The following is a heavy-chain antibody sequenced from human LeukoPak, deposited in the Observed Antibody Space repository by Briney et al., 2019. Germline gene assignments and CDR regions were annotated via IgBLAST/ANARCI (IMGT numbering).Heavy chain of an antibody. CDR1: GFTLSSYA. D-gene: IGHD6-13*01. J-gene: IGHJ4*02. V-gene: IGHV3-23*01. CDR3: ARGIAEFDY. Sequence: GGSLRLSCAASGFTLSSYAMSWVRQAPGQGLEWVSAISGSGGSTYYADSVKGRFTISRDNSKNTLYLQMNSLRAEGTVVYYCARGIAEFDYWGQGTLVTVSS. CDR2: ISGSGGST.